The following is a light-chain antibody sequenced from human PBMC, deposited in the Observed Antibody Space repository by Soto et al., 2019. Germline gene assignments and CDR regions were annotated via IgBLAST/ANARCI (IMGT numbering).Light chain of an antibody. CDR1: QDVSNY. Sequence: DIQMTQSPSSLSASVGYRFTITCQASQDVSNYLNWYQQKLGKAPKLLIYDASNLETGVPSRFSGSGSGTDFTLTISSLQPEDFATYYCQQSYSTSWTFGQGTTGDIK. CDR3: QQSYSTSWT. V-gene: IGKV1-39*01. J-gene: IGKJ1*01. CDR2: DAS.